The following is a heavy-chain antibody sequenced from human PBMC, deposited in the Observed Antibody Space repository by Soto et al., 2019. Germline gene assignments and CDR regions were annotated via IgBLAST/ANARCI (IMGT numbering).Heavy chain of an antibody. D-gene: IGHD2-2*01. J-gene: IGHJ6*02. Sequence: GWSLRLSCAASGFTFSSYAMSWCRQSPGTGLEWVSAISGSGGITYYEDSVKGRFTISRDNSKNTLYLQMNSLRAEDTAVYYCSKQKVAAALYYHYYGMADWGQGTTVTLSX. CDR1: GFTFSSYA. V-gene: IGHV3-23*01. CDR3: SKQKVAAALYYHYYGMAD. CDR2: ISGSGGIT.